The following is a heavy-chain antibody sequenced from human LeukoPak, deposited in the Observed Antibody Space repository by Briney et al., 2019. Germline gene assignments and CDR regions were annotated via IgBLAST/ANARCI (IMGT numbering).Heavy chain of an antibody. Sequence: GGSLRLSCAASGFIFSSYWMHWVRQVPGKGLVWVSRIKSDGSSTTQADSVKGRFTISRDNAKNALYLQMNSLRAEDTAVYYCARDQTYGDYWYFDLWGRGTLVTVSS. D-gene: IGHD4-17*01. J-gene: IGHJ2*01. V-gene: IGHV3-74*01. CDR2: IKSDGSST. CDR3: ARDQTYGDYWYFDL. CDR1: GFIFSSYW.